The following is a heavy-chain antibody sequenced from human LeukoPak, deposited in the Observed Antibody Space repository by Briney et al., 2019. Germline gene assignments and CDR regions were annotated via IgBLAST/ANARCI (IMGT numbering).Heavy chain of an antibody. D-gene: IGHD3-22*01. CDR2: IYYSGST. CDR3: ASEYYDSSGYGFFDY. V-gene: IGHV4-39*01. Sequence: SETLSLTCTVSGGSISSSSYYWGWIRQPPGKGLEWIESIYYSGSTYYNPSLKSRVTISVDTSKNQFSLKLSSVTAADTAVYYCASEYYDSSGYGFFDYWGQGTLVTVFS. J-gene: IGHJ4*02. CDR1: GGSISSSSYY.